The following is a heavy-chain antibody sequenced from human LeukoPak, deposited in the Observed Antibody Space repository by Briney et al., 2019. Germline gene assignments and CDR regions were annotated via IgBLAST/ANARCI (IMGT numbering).Heavy chain of an antibody. CDR3: ATSTAAAGTD. Sequence: PGGSLRLSCAASGFTFSSYAMHWVRQAPGKGLEWVAVISYDGSNKYYADSVKGRFTISRDNAQNSLYLQMNSLRAEDTAIYYCATSTAAAGTDWGQGTLVTVSS. CDR1: GFTFSSYA. D-gene: IGHD6-13*01. J-gene: IGHJ4*02. CDR2: ISYDGSNK. V-gene: IGHV3-30*04.